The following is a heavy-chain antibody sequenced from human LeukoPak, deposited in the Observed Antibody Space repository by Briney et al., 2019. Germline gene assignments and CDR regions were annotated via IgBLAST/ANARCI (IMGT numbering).Heavy chain of an antibody. CDR1: GFTFSSYE. V-gene: IGHV3-48*03. D-gene: IGHD3-16*01. J-gene: IGHJ3*02. CDR3: VKTMVTFGGLIRTDAFDI. CDR2: ISISGSTI. Sequence: PGGSLRLSCAASGFTFSSYEMNWVRQAPGKGLEWVSYISISGSTIHYADSVKGRFTISRDNSKSTLYLQMHSLRPDDTAVFYCVKTMVTFGGLIRTDAFDIWGQGTMVTVSS.